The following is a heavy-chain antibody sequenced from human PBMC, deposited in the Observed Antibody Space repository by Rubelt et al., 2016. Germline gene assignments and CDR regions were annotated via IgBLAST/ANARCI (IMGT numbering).Heavy chain of an antibody. V-gene: IGHV4-34*01. Sequence: QVQLQQWGAGLLKPSETLSLTCAVYGGSFSGNYWSWIRQPQGKGLEWIGKIHNSGSTTYNPSCRWRVTISGDTSKNLFSLKRICGTAADTAVYYCAGGWGVLATWGQGTLVTVSS. D-gene: IGHD5-12*01. CDR1: GGSFSGNY. CDR2: IHNSGST. CDR3: AGGWGVLAT. J-gene: IGHJ4*02.